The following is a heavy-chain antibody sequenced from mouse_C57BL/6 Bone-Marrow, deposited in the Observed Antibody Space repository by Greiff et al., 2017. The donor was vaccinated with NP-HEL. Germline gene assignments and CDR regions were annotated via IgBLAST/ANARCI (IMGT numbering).Heavy chain of an antibody. CDR2: IWTGGGT. V-gene: IGHV2-9-1*01. CDR1: GFSLTSYA. D-gene: IGHD2-1*01. CDR3: ARATMVRYYYAMDY. Sequence: VNLVESGPGLVAPSQSLSITCTVSGFSLTSYAISWVRQPPGKGLEWLGVIWTGGGTNYNSALKSRLSISKDNSKSQVFLKMNSLQTDDTARYYCARATMVRYYYAMDYWGQGTSVTVSS. J-gene: IGHJ4*01.